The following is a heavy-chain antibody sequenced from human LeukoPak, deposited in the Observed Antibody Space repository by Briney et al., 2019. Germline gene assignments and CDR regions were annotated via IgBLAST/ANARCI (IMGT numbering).Heavy chain of an antibody. CDR2: INHSGST. D-gene: IGHD6-13*01. J-gene: IGHJ4*02. Sequence: PSETLSLTCAVYGGSFSGYYWSWIRQPPGKGLEWIGEINHSGSTNYNPSLKSRVTISVDTSKNQFSLRMSFVTAADTAVYYCARWARVSQYYFDYWGQGTQVTVSS. CDR1: GGSFSGYY. CDR3: ARWARVSQYYFDY. V-gene: IGHV4-34*01.